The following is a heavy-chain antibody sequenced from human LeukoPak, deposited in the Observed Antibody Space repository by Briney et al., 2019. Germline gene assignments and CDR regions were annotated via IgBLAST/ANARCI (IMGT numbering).Heavy chain of an antibody. CDR3: AREVPGVMVAFDL. D-gene: IGHD2-2*01. Sequence: GGSLRLSCVGSGFSFSPYWMSWVRQAPGKGLEWLVNIEKHGSADYYVDSVKGRFTISRDNAKNSLSLQLDSLRVEDTAVYYCAREVPGVMVAFDLWGQGTMVTVSP. J-gene: IGHJ3*01. CDR2: IEKHGSAD. CDR1: GFSFSPYW. V-gene: IGHV3-7*01.